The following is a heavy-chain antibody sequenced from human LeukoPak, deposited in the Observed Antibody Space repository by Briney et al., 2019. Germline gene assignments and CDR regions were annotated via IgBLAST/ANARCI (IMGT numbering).Heavy chain of an antibody. J-gene: IGHJ4*02. D-gene: IGHD3-10*01. CDR2: ISGSGGST. Sequence: GGSLRLSCAASGFTFSSYAMSWVRQAPGKGLEWVSAISGSGGSTCYADSVKGRFTISRDNSKNTLYLQMNSLRAEDTAVYYCAKVGTMVRGAFDYWGQGTLVTVSS. V-gene: IGHV3-23*01. CDR3: AKVGTMVRGAFDY. CDR1: GFTFSSYA.